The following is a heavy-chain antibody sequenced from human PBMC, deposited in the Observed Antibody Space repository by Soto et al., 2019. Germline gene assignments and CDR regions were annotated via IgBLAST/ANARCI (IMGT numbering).Heavy chain of an antibody. Sequence: GGSLRLSCTASGFTFTIYAMSWVRQAPERGLEWVSAISGSGDVTHCAESVKGRFTISRDNSKSTLYLQMNGLRAEDTAVYYCARNPTYFDSPKDWGQGTMVTVSS. J-gene: IGHJ3*01. CDR2: ISGSGDVT. D-gene: IGHD3-22*01. CDR3: ARNPTYFDSPKD. CDR1: GFTFTIYA. V-gene: IGHV3-23*01.